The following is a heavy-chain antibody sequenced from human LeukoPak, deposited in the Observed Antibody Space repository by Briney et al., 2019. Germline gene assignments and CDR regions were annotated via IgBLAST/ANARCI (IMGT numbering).Heavy chain of an antibody. D-gene: IGHD3-3*01. Sequence: PGGSLRLSCAASGFTFSSYAMSWVRQAPGKGLEWVSAISGSGGSTYYADSVKGRFTISRDDSKNTLYLQMNSLRAEDTAVYYCAKGIAYYDFWSGYYPSSFDYWGQGTLVTVSS. CDR3: AKGIAYYDFWSGYYPSSFDY. V-gene: IGHV3-23*01. CDR1: GFTFSSYA. CDR2: ISGSGGST. J-gene: IGHJ4*02.